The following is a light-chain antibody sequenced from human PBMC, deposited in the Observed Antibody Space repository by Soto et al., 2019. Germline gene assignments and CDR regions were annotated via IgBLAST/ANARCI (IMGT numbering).Light chain of an antibody. CDR1: QGIGDT. J-gene: IGKJ4*01. V-gene: IGKV3-20*01. Sequence: EIIMTQSPATLSVSPGEGVTLSCRASQGIGDTLAWYQHKPGQTPRLLIYGASSRATGIPDRFSGSGSGADFTLTISRLDPEDFALYYCQQYATYPLTFGGGTKVDIK. CDR2: GAS. CDR3: QQYATYPLT.